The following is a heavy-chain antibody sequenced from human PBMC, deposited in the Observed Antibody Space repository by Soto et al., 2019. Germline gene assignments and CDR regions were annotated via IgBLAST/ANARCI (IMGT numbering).Heavy chain of an antibody. V-gene: IGHV1-8*01. D-gene: IGHD1-26*01. Sequence: ASVKVSCKASGYTFTSYDINWVRQATGQGLEWMGWMNPNSGNTGYAQKFQGRVTMTRNTSISTAYMELSSLRSEDTAVYYCASVPVGRTYYYYYYGMDVWGQGTTVTVSS. CDR1: GYTFTSYD. CDR2: MNPNSGNT. J-gene: IGHJ6*02. CDR3: ASVPVGRTYYYYYYGMDV.